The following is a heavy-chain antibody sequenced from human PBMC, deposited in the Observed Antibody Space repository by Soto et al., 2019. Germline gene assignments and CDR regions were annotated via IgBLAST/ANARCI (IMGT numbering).Heavy chain of an antibody. CDR1: GGSISSSSYY. CDR3: AGHSSHYVFWSVSGTPAYYYSVRAF. CDR2: IYYSGST. V-gene: IGHV4-39*01. D-gene: IGHD3-3*01. Sequence: SETLSLTCTVSGGSISSSSYYWGWIRQPPGKGLEWIGSIYYSGSTYYNPSLKSRVTISVDTSKNQFSLKLSSVTAADTAVYYCAGHSSHYVFWSVSGTPAYYYSVRAFWGQGPTVTVS. J-gene: IGHJ6*02.